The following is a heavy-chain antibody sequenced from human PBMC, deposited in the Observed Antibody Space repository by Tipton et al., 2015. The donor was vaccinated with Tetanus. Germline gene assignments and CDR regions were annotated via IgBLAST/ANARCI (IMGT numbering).Heavy chain of an antibody. V-gene: IGHV4-59*01. CDR1: GGSISSYY. J-gene: IGHJ4*02. CDR3: ARFRPGYGDY. Sequence: TLSLTCTVSGGSISSYYWSWIRQPPGRGLEWIGYVYYSGSTNYNPSLKRRVTISVDTSKNQFSLKLSSVTAADTAVYYCARFRPGYGDYWGKGARITVSS. D-gene: IGHD5-18*01. CDR2: VYYSGST.